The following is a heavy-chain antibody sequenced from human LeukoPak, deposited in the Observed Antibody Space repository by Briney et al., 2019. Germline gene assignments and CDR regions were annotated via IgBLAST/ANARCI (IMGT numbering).Heavy chain of an antibody. CDR3: ARGGGLDV. V-gene: IGHV3-23*01. CDR2: MSGSGGST. CDR1: GFTFSSYA. Sequence: GGSLRLSCAASGFTFSSYAMSWVRQAPGKGLEWVSAMSGSGGSTFYSDSVKGRFTISRDNSKSTLCLQMSNLRAEDTAVYFCARGGGLDVWGQGATVTVSS. J-gene: IGHJ6*02. D-gene: IGHD3-16*01.